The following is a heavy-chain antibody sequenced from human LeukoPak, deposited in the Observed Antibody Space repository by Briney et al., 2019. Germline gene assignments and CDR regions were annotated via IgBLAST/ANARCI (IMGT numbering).Heavy chain of an antibody. CDR1: GFTFSSYA. V-gene: IGHV3-23*01. J-gene: IGHJ4*02. Sequence: GGSLRLSCAASGFTFSSYAMSWVRQAPGKGLEWVSAINGSGGSTYYADSVRGRSTISRDNARNTVYLQISSLRAEETAVYYCSRAPLKGPFYSYFDYCGQGTLVTVSS. D-gene: IGHD2-21*01. CDR3: SRAPLKGPFYSYFDY. CDR2: INGSGGST.